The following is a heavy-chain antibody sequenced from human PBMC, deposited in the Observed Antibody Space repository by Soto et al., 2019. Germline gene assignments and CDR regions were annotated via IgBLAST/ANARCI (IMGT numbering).Heavy chain of an antibody. CDR2: IIPILGIA. D-gene: IGHD2-2*02. Sequence: SVKVSCKASGGTFSSYTISWVRQAPGQGLEWMGRIIPILGIANYAQKFQGRVTITADKSTSTAYMELSSLRSEDTAVYYCARDIVSVVVPAAIGYMDVWGKGTTVTVSS. CDR3: ARDIVSVVVPAAIGYMDV. CDR1: GGTFSSYT. V-gene: IGHV1-69*04. J-gene: IGHJ6*03.